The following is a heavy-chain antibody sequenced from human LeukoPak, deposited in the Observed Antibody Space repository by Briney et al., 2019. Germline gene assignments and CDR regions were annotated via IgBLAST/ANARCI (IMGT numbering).Heavy chain of an antibody. CDR1: GITFSSYW. CDR3: ARDFFAFGGVIALLDY. Sequence: GGSLRLSCAASGITFSSYWMSWVRQAPGKGLEWVANIKQDGSEKYYVDSVKGRFTISRDNAKKSLYLQMNSLRDEDTAVYYCARDFFAFGGVIALLDYWGQGTLVTVSS. CDR2: IKQDGSEK. D-gene: IGHD3-16*02. V-gene: IGHV3-7*01. J-gene: IGHJ4*02.